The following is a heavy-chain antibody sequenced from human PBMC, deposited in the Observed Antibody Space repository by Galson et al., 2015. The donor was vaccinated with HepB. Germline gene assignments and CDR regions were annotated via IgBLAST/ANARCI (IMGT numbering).Heavy chain of an antibody. CDR1: GYDFSDFN. CDR3: ATALRGNNYGRDYHGMDV. D-gene: IGHD5-18*01. J-gene: IGHJ6*02. V-gene: IGHV1-2*02. Sequence: SVKVSCKASGYDFSDFNIHWVRQAPGQGLEWMGWINPNSGVTRYADKFQGGVTMTRDTSITTAYLELRRLKSDDTAVYYCATALRGNNYGRDYHGMDVWGQGTTVTVSS. CDR2: INPNSGVT.